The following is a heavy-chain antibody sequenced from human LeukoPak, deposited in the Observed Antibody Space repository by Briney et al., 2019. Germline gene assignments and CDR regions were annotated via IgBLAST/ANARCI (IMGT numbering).Heavy chain of an antibody. V-gene: IGHV4-39*01. Sequence: RASETLSLTCTVSGGSISNYYWSWIRQPPGKGLEWIGSIYYSGSTYYNPSLKSRVTISLDTSKNQFSLKVTSVTAADTAVYYCARRSGTGYDYWGQGTLVTVSS. CDR3: ARRSGTGYDY. J-gene: IGHJ4*02. D-gene: IGHD3/OR15-3a*01. CDR2: IYYSGST. CDR1: GGSISNYY.